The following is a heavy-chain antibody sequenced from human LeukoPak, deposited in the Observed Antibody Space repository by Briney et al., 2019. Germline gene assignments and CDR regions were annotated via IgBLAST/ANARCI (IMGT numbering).Heavy chain of an antibody. V-gene: IGHV1-2*02. CDR3: ASGRVGYSSGWYLDAFDI. Sequence: ASVKVSCKASGYTFTGYHMHWVRQAPGQGLEWMGWINPNSGGTNYAQKFQGRVTMTRDTSISTAYMELSRLRSDDTAVYYCASGRVGYSSGWYLDAFDIWGQGTMVTVSS. D-gene: IGHD6-19*01. J-gene: IGHJ3*02. CDR2: INPNSGGT. CDR1: GYTFTGYH.